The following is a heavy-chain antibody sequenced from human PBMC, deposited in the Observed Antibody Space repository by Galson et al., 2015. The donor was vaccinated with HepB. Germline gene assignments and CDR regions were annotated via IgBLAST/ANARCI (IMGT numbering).Heavy chain of an antibody. CDR2: ISGSGGST. CDR3: AKDGGCCSGGSCYEGWYFDL. D-gene: IGHD2-15*01. Sequence: SLRLSCAASGFTFSSYAMSWVRQAPGKGLEWVLAISGSGGSTYYADSVKGRFTISRDNSKNTLYLQMNSLRAEDTAVYYCAKDGGCCSGGSCYEGWYFDLWGRGTLVTVSS. CDR1: GFTFSSYA. V-gene: IGHV3-23*01. J-gene: IGHJ2*01.